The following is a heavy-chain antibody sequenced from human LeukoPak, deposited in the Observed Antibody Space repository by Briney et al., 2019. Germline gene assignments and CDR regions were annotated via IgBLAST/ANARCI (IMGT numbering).Heavy chain of an antibody. J-gene: IGHJ3*02. CDR1: GFTFSSYA. CDR3: ARSTLTVTTENAFDI. D-gene: IGHD4-17*01. CDR2: ISSNGGST. Sequence: PGGSLRLSCAASGFTFSSYAMHWVRQAPGTGLEYVSAISSNGGSTYYANSVKGRFTISRDNSKNTLYLQMGSLRAEDMAVYYCARSTLTVTTENAFDIWGQGTMVTVSS. V-gene: IGHV3-64*01.